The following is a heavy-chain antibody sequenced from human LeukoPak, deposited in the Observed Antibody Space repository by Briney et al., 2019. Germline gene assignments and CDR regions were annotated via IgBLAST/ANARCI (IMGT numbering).Heavy chain of an antibody. J-gene: IGHJ4*02. CDR2: IYAGGAA. CDR1: GFTVSTNY. D-gene: IGHD2-2*01. CDR3: ARSTSYHFDS. V-gene: IGHV3-53*01. Sequence: PGGSLRLSCAASGFTVSTNYLSWVRQAPGKGLEWVSVIYAGGAAYYADYVKSRFTISRDTSNNTLILQMHSLGVEDTAVYYCARSTSYHFDSWGQGTLVTVSS.